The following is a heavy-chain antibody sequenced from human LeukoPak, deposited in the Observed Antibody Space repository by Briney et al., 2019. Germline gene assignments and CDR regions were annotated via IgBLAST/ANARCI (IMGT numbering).Heavy chain of an antibody. CDR3: AREPGRGSGWNLDY. CDR1: GFTFSRYA. CDR2: ISGSGAST. J-gene: IGHJ4*02. D-gene: IGHD6-19*01. V-gene: IGHV3-23*01. Sequence: PGGSLRLSCAASGFTFSRYAMSWVRQSPGKGLEWVSSISGSGASTYYADSVKGRFTISRDNSKNTLSLQMNSLRDDDTAVYYCAREPGRGSGWNLDYWGQGTLVTVSS.